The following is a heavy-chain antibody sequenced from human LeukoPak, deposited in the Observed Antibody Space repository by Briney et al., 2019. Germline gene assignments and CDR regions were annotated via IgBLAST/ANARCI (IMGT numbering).Heavy chain of an antibody. CDR1: GYSFTAFY. V-gene: IGHV1-2*02. Sequence: GASVKVSCKASGYSFTAFYIHWVRQAPGQGLEWMGWINPNTGATNLAQRFQDRVTMTRDTSSSTDYMELRSLTYDDTAVYYCARTWEVEGTDLWGQGKLVTVSS. D-gene: IGHD1-26*01. CDR3: ARTWEVEGTDL. CDR2: INPNTGAT. J-gene: IGHJ3*01.